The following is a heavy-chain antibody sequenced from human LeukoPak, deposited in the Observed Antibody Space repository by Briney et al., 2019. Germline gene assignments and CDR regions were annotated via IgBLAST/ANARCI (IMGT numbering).Heavy chain of an antibody. D-gene: IGHD2-2*02. Sequence: GESLKISCKGSGYSFTSYWIGWVRQMPGKGLEWMGIIYPGDSDTRYSPSFQGQVTISADKSISTAYLQWSSLKASDTAMYYCAREVVPAAIRQECNWFDPWGQGTLVTVSS. V-gene: IGHV5-51*01. CDR1: GYSFTSYW. CDR3: AREVVPAAIRQECNWFDP. J-gene: IGHJ5*02. CDR2: IYPGDSDT.